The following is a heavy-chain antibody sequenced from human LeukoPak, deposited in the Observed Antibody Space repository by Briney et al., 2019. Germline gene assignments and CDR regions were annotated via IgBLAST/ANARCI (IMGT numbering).Heavy chain of an antibody. J-gene: IGHJ6*03. D-gene: IGHD1-26*01. CDR1: GFTFSSYW. CDR2: IKQDGNEK. V-gene: IGHV3-7*01. Sequence: SGGSLRLSCAASGFTFSSYWMSWVRQAPGKGLEWVANIKQDGNEKYYVDSVKGRFTISRDNAKNSLYLQMNSLRAEDTAVYYCARGVGATPLPTYYYYYYMDVWGKGTTVTVSS. CDR3: ARGVGATPLPTYYYYYYMDV.